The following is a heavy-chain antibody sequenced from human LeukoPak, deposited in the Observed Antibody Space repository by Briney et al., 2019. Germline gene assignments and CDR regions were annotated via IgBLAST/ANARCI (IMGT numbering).Heavy chain of an antibody. Sequence: GGSLRLSCAASGFTFSSYAMHWVRQAPGKGLEWVAVISYDGSNKYYADSVKGRFTISRDNSKNTLYPQMNSLRAEDTAVYYCATWTVTTGYWGQGTLVTVSS. CDR1: GFTFSSYA. V-gene: IGHV3-30-3*01. J-gene: IGHJ4*02. CDR2: ISYDGSNK. CDR3: ATWTVTTGY. D-gene: IGHD4-17*01.